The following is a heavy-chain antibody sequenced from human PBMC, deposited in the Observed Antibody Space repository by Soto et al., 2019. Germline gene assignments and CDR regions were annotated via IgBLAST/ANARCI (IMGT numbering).Heavy chain of an antibody. CDR1: GGSISSSSYY. Sequence: SETLSLTCTVSGGSISSSSYYWGWIRQPPGKGLEWIGSIYYSGSTYYNPSLKSRVTISVDTSKNQFSLQLNSVTPEDTAVYYCARGDQGFDPWGQGTLVTVSS. CDR3: ARGDQGFDP. D-gene: IGHD2-2*01. J-gene: IGHJ5*02. V-gene: IGHV4-39*01. CDR2: IYYSGST.